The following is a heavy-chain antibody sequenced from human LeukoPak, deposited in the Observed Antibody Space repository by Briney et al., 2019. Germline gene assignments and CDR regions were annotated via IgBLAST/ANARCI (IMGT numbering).Heavy chain of an antibody. CDR3: ARQCSSSSGAYWFDP. V-gene: IGHV5-51*01. D-gene: IGHD6-6*01. Sequence: GESLKISCKGSGYSFPSYRIGWVRQMPGKGLEWMGIIYPGDSDTRYSPSFQGQVSISADKSISTAYLQWSSLKASDTAMYYCARQCSSSSGAYWFDPWGQGTLVTVSS. CDR2: IYPGDSDT. J-gene: IGHJ5*02. CDR1: GYSFPSYR.